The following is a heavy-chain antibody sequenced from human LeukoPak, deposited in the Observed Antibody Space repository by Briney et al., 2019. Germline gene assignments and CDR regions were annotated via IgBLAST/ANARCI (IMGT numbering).Heavy chain of an antibody. CDR2: INSDGSDT. J-gene: IGHJ4*02. Sequence: PGGSLRLSCAASRFTFSTYLMHWVRQAPGKGLVWVSRINSDGSDTSYADSVKGRFTISRDNAKNTLYLQMNSLRAEDTAVYYCARDSPGPLALDYWGQGTLVTVSS. CDR3: ARDSPGPLALDY. CDR1: RFTFSTYL. V-gene: IGHV3-74*01.